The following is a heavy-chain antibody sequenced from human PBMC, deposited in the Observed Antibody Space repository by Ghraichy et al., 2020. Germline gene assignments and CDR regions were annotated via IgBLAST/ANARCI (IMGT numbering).Heavy chain of an antibody. Sequence: SVKVSCKASGGTFTSYAISWVRQAPGQGLEWMGRIIPILGIANYAQKFQGRVTITADKSTSTAYMELSSLRSEDTAVYYCARGIGTTVVTRNYFDYWGQGTLVTVSS. D-gene: IGHD4-23*01. CDR3: ARGIGTTVVTRNYFDY. CDR1: GGTFTSYA. J-gene: IGHJ4*02. CDR2: IIPILGIA. V-gene: IGHV1-69*04.